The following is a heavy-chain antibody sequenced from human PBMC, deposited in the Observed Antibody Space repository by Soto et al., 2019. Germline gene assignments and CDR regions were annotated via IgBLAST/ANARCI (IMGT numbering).Heavy chain of an antibody. Sequence: SETLSLTCAVYGGSFSGYYWSWIRQPPGKGLEWIGEINHSGSTNYNPSLKSRVTISVDTSKNQFSLKLSSVTAADTAVYYCARQSCSSTSCYSWVSWFDPWGQGTLVTVSS. D-gene: IGHD2-2*01. CDR2: INHSGST. CDR1: GGSFSGYY. V-gene: IGHV4-34*01. J-gene: IGHJ5*02. CDR3: ARQSCSSTSCYSWVSWFDP.